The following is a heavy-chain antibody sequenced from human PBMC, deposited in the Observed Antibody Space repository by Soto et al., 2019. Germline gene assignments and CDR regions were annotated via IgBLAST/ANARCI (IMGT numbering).Heavy chain of an antibody. CDR2: INHSGST. CDR3: AIQPATATHPFDY. V-gene: IGHV4-34*01. Sequence: SETLSLTCAVYGGSFSGYYWSWIRQPPGKGLEWIGEINHSGSTNYNPSLKSRVTISVDTSKKQFSLKLSSVTAADTAVYYCAIQPATATHPFDYWGQGTLVTVSS. CDR1: GGSFSGYY. D-gene: IGHD2-15*01. J-gene: IGHJ4*02.